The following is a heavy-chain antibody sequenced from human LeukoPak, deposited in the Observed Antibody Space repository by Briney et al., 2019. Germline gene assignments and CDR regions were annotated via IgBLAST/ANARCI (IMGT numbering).Heavy chain of an antibody. Sequence: ASVKVSCKASGYTFTSYDINWVRQATGQGLEWMGWMNPNSGKTVYAQKFQGRVAMTRNTSISTAYMELSSLRSEDTAVYYCARDYVDVGSLWFGHGDNFDLWGRGTLVTVSS. CDR3: ARDYVDVGSLWFGHGDNFDL. CDR2: MNPNSGKT. D-gene: IGHD3-10*01. CDR1: GYTFTSYD. V-gene: IGHV1-8*01. J-gene: IGHJ2*01.